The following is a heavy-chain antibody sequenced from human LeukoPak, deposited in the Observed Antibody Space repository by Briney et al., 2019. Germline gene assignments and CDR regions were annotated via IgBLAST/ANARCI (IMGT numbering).Heavy chain of an antibody. CDR1: GFTFDDYA. D-gene: IGHD1-26*01. CDR3: AKGGSGSFYYFDY. V-gene: IGHV3-9*01. J-gene: IGHJ4*02. Sequence: GGSLRLSCAASGFTFDDYAMHWVRQAPGKGLEWVSGISWNSGSIGYADSVKGRFTISRDNAKNSLYLQMNSLRAEDTALYYCAKGGSGSFYYFDYWGQETLVTVSS. CDR2: ISWNSGSI.